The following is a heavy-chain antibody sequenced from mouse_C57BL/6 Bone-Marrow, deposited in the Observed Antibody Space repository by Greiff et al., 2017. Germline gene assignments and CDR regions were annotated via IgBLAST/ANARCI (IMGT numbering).Heavy chain of an antibody. Sequence: QVQLQQSGAELVRPGASVTLSCKASGYTFTDYEMHWVKQTPVHGLEWIGALDPETGGTAYNQKFKGKAILTADKSSSTAYMELRSLTSEDSAVYYCTRGDYGSSPWFAYWGQGTLVTVSA. J-gene: IGHJ3*01. CDR3: TRGDYGSSPWFAY. V-gene: IGHV1-15*01. CDR2: LDPETGGT. D-gene: IGHD1-1*01. CDR1: GYTFTDYE.